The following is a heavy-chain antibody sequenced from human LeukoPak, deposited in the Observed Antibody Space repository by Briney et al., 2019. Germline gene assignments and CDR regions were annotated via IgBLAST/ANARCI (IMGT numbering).Heavy chain of an antibody. CDR2: ISADSLIT. V-gene: IGHV3-48*01. J-gene: IGHJ4*02. CDR3: ANLFGWHPLDC. Sequence: TGGSLRLSCSAAGFSFASYGMSWVRQAPGKGLEWLSYISADSLITEYADSVKGRFTISRDNAQRSLSLHMNSLRAGDTAVYYCANLFGWHPLDCWGQGTLVTVSS. CDR1: GFSFASYG. D-gene: IGHD6-19*01.